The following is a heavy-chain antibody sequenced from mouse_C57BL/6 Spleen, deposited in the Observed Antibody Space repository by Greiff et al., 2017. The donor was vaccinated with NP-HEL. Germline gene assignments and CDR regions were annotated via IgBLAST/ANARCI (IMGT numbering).Heavy chain of an antibody. CDR2: IHPNSGRT. V-gene: IGHV1-64*01. CDR3: ARGDFDYYGSSHYCDY. D-gene: IGHD1-1*01. CDR1: GYTFTSYW. J-gene: IGHJ2*01. Sequence: QVQLQQPGAELVKPGASVKLSCKASGYTFTSYWMHWVKQRPGQGLEWIGMIHPNSGRTNYNEKFKSKATLTVDKSSSTAYMQLSSLTSEDSAVYYCARGDFDYYGSSHYCDYWGQGTTLTVSS.